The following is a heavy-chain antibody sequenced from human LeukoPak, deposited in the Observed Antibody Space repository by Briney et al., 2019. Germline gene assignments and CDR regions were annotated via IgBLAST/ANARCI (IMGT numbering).Heavy chain of an antibody. V-gene: IGHV4-30-2*01. D-gene: IGHD6-6*01. CDR1: GGSISSGGYS. CDR3: ARLYFEEQLVPFNWFDP. CDR2: IYHSGST. Sequence: PSQTLSLTCAVSGGSISSGGYSWSWIRQPPGKGLEWIGYIYHSGSTYYNPSLKSRVTISVDRSKNQFSLKLSSVTAADTAVYYCARLYFEEQLVPFNWFDPWGQGTLVTVSS. J-gene: IGHJ5*02.